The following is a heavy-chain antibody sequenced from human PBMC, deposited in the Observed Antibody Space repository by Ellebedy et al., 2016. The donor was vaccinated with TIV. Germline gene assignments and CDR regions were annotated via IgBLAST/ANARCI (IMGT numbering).Heavy chain of an antibody. CDR1: GYIFTGYY. CDR2: INPNSGGA. CDR3: ARTISSSASSGHFDY. D-gene: IGHD3-10*01. Sequence: ASVKVSCKASGYIFTGYYMHWVRQAPGQGLEWMGWINPNSGGASYAQKFRGRVTMTRDTSISTAYMELSRLRSDDTAVYYCARTISSSASSGHFDYWGQGTLVTVSS. V-gene: IGHV1-2*02. J-gene: IGHJ4*02.